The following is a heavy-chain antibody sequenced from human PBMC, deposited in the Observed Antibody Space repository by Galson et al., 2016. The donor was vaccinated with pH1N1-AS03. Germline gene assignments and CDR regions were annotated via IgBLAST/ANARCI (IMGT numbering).Heavy chain of an antibody. V-gene: IGHV3-7*01. Sequence: SLRLSCAASGFTFSTYWMSWVRQAPGKGLEWVANMNQDESEKYYVGSVKGRFTIFRDNAKNSLYLQMNSLRAEDTALYYCVRDLHRASPGKSFDFWGQGTLVTASS. CDR1: GFTFSTYW. J-gene: IGHJ4*02. CDR3: VRDLHRASPGKSFDF. D-gene: IGHD3-10*01. CDR2: MNQDESEK.